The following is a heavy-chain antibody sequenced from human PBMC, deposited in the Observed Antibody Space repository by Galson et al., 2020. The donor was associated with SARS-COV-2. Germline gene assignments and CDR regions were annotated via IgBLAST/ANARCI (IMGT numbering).Heavy chain of an antibody. D-gene: IGHD6-19*01. CDR1: GYTFTGYY. Sequence: ASVKVSCKASGYTFTGYYMHWVRQAPGQGLEWMGWINPNSGGTNYAQKFQGRVTMTRDTSISTAYMELSRLRSDDTAVYYCARDWSVAVAGDNWFDPWGQGTLVTVSS. CDR3: ARDWSVAVAGDNWFDP. V-gene: IGHV1-2*02. CDR2: INPNSGGT. J-gene: IGHJ5*02.